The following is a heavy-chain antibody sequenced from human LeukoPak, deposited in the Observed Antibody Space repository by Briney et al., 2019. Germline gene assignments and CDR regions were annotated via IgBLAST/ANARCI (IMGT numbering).Heavy chain of an antibody. D-gene: IGHD6-13*01. CDR3: ARAGYSSSRRYWFDP. J-gene: IGHJ5*02. V-gene: IGHV4-59*08. CDR1: GASVRSYY. CDR2: FSYSGNT. Sequence: SETLSLTCTVSGASVRSYYWSWIRQPPGKKLESIGYFSYSGNTNYNPSLQSRVTISVDTSKNQFSLRLNSVTAADTAVYYCARAGYSSSRRYWFDPWGQGTLVTVSS.